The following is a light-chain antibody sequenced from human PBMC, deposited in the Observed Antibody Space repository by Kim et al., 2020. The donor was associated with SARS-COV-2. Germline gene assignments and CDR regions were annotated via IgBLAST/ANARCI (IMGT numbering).Light chain of an antibody. CDR2: EVN. CDR3: CSYANNGPYV. CDR1: SSDVGNYNL. J-gene: IGLJ1*01. V-gene: IGLV2-23*02. Sequence: QSALTQPASVSGSPGQSITISCTGTSSDVGNYNLVSWYQQHPGKAPKLMIYEVNKRPSGVFNRFSGSKSGNTASLTISGLQPEDEADYYCCSYANNGPYVFGTGTKVTVL.